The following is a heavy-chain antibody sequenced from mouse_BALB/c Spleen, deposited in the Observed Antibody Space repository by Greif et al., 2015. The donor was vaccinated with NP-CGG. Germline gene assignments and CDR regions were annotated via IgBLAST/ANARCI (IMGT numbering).Heavy chain of an antibody. J-gene: IGHJ4*01. CDR2: ISSGSSTI. D-gene: IGHD2-4*01. Sequence: EVMLVESGGGLVQPGGSRKLSCAASGFTFSSFGMHWVRQAPEKGLEWVAYISSGSSTIYYADTVKGRFTISRDNPKNTLFLQMTSLRSEDTAMYYCAREGVYYDYDEGYYYAMDYWGQGTSVTVSS. CDR1: GFTFSSFG. V-gene: IGHV5-17*02. CDR3: AREGVYYDYDEGYYYAMDY.